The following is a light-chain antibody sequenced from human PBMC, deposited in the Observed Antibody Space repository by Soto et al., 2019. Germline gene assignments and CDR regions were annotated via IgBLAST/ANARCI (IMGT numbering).Light chain of an antibody. V-gene: IGLV7-43*01. CDR1: TGAVTSGYY. CDR3: LLYYGGQMGV. Sequence: QTVVTQEPSLTVSPGGTVTLTCASSTGAVTSGYYPNWFQQKPGRAPRALIYSTNNKYSWTPVRFSGSLLGGKAALTLSGVQPEDEAEYYCLLYYGGQMGVFGGGTQLTVL. CDR2: STN. J-gene: IGLJ2*01.